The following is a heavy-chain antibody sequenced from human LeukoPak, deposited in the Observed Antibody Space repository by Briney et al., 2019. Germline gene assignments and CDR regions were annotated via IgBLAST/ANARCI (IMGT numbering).Heavy chain of an antibody. V-gene: IGHV4-4*07. CDR1: GGSIRSYY. D-gene: IGHD6-13*01. J-gene: IGHJ4*02. CDR2: IYTSWST. Sequence: TSETLSLTCTVSGGSIRSYYWSWIRQPAGKGLELIGRIYTSWSTNTNPSLKSRVTMSVDTSKNQFSLKLSSVTAADTAVYYCASLAAAGSTDYWGQGTLVTVSS. CDR3: ASLAAAGSTDY.